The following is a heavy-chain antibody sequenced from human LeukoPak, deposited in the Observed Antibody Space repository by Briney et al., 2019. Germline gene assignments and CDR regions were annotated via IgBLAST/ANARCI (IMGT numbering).Heavy chain of an antibody. J-gene: IGHJ4*02. CDR2: IYYSGST. CDR1: GGSFSSGSYY. D-gene: IGHD6-19*01. V-gene: IGHV4-61*01. Sequence: SETLSLTCTVSGGSFSSGSYYWSWLRQPPGTGLEWIGYIYYSGSTNYNPSLKSRVTISVDTSKNQFSLNLSSVTAADTAVYDCERGLNRGWYVDSWGQGTLVTVSS. CDR3: ERGLNRGWYVDS.